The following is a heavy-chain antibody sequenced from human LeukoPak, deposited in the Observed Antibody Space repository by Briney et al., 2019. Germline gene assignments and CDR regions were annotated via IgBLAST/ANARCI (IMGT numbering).Heavy chain of an antibody. Sequence: GGSLRLSCAASGFTFNSNGMSWVRQAPGKGLEWVSVISASGGSTYYADSVKGRFTISRDNSKNTLYLQMNSLRAEDTAVYYCARDPRRTGAFDIWGQGTMVTVSS. J-gene: IGHJ3*02. CDR3: ARDPRRTGAFDI. CDR2: ISASGGST. V-gene: IGHV3-23*01. CDR1: GFTFNSNG.